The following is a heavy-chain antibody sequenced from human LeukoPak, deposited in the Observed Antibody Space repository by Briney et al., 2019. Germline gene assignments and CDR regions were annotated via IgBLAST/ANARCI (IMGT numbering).Heavy chain of an antibody. CDR3: ADITWVDTAMVY. D-gene: IGHD5-18*01. CDR2: ISGSGGST. J-gene: IGHJ4*02. Sequence: GGSLRLSCAASGFTFSSYAMTWVRQAPDKGLEWVSAISGSGGSTYYADSVKGRFTISRDNSKNTLYLQMNSLRAEDTAVYYCADITWVDTAMVYWGQGTLVTVSS. CDR1: GFTFSSYA. V-gene: IGHV3-23*01.